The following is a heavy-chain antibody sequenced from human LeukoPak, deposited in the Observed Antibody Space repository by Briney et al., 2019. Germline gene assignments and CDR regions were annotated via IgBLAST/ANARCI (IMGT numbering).Heavy chain of an antibody. V-gene: IGHV3-48*03. CDR3: ARGGSLGY. CDR1: GFTFSSYE. D-gene: IGHD6-19*01. J-gene: IGHJ4*02. Sequence: GGSLRLSCAASGFTFSSYEMNWVRQAPGKGLEWVSKISSSGSAIYYADSVKGRFTISRDNAKSTLYLQMNSQRAEDTAVYYCARGGSLGYWGQGTLVTVSS. CDR2: ISSSGSAI.